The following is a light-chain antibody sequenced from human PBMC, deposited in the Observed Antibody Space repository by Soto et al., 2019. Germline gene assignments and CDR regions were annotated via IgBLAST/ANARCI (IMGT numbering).Light chain of an antibody. V-gene: IGLV2-14*01. J-gene: IGLJ2*01. CDR3: SSYTTGSTLV. Sequence: QSALTQPASVSASPGQSITISCTGTSTDIGGFDSVSWYQQHPGKAPKLMIYDVTDRPSGVSNRFSGSKSGDTASLTISGLQAEDEADYYCSSYTTGSTLVFGGGTKVTVL. CDR1: STDIGGFDS. CDR2: DVT.